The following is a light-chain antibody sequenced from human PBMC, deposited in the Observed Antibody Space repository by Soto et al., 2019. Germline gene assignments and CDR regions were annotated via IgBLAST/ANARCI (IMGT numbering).Light chain of an antibody. CDR3: QQRSTWPQT. J-gene: IGKJ1*01. CDR2: DAS. Sequence: EIVLTQSPATLSLSPGERATLSCSASQSVSSYLAWYQQKPGQAPRLLIYDASNRATGIPARFSGRGSGTDFTLTISSLEPEDFAVYYCQQRSTWPQTFGQGTKVEIK. CDR1: QSVSSY. V-gene: IGKV3-11*01.